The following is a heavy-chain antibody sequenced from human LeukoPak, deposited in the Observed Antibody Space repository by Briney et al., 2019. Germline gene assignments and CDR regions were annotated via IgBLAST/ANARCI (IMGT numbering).Heavy chain of an antibody. Sequence: GGSLRLSCAASGFTFTTYAMTWVRQAPGKGLEFVSVISSDGQSTYYASSVKGRFIISRDNSKNTLYLQMGSLRTEDSSSSSCYTVNYWGQGTLVTVSS. CDR2: ISSDGQST. D-gene: IGHD2-2*02. J-gene: IGHJ4*02. V-gene: IGHV3-64*01. CDR3: YTVNY. CDR1: GFTFTTYA.